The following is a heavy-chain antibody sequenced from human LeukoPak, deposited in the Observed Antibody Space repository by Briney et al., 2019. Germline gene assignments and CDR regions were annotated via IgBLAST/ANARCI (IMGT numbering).Heavy chain of an antibody. CDR1: GGSISSYY. V-gene: IGHV4-59*01. D-gene: IGHD3-10*01. Sequence: SETLSLTCTVSGGSISSYYWSWIRQPPGKGLEWIGYIYYSGSTNYNPSLKSRVTISVDTSKNQFSLKLSSVTAADTAVYYCARGITMVRGILNWFDPWGQGTLVTVSS. J-gene: IGHJ5*02. CDR3: ARGITMVRGILNWFDP. CDR2: IYYSGST.